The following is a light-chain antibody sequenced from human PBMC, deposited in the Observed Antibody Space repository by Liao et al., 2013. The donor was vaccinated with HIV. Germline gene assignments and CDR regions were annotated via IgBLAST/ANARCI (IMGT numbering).Light chain of an antibody. Sequence: SFELTQPPSVSVSPGQTASITCSGNDLGDRYVSWYQQRPGQSPVLVMYEDTKRPSGIPERFSGSNSGTTATLTISGTQAMDEADYYCQAGDTNTVVFGGGTKLTVL. V-gene: IGLV3-1*01. CDR3: QAGDTNTVV. J-gene: IGLJ2*01. CDR1: DLGDRY. CDR2: EDT.